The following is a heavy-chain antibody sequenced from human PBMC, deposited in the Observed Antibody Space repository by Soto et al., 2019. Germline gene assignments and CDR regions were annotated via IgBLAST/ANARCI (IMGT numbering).Heavy chain of an antibody. D-gene: IGHD3-10*01. CDR2: IYSGGST. J-gene: IGHJ4*02. CDR1: GFTVSSNY. Sequence: GESLKISCAASGFTVSSNYMSWVRQAPGKGLEWVSVIYSGGSTYYADSVKGRFTISRDNSKNTLYLQMNSLRAEDTAVYYCARHHNGSGSYYFDYWGQGTLVTVSS. CDR3: ARHHNGSGSYYFDY. V-gene: IGHV3-53*01.